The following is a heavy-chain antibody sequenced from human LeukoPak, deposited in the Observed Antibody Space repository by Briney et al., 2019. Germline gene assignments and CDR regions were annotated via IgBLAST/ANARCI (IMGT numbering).Heavy chain of an antibody. V-gene: IGHV3-33*01. CDR1: GFTFSSYG. CDR2: IWYDGSNK. J-gene: IGHJ3*02. Sequence: GGSLRLSCAASGFTFSSYGMHWVRQAPGKGLEWVAVIWYDGSNKYYADSVKGRFTISRDNSKNTLYLQMNSLRAEDTAVYYCARGAAYYDSSGPSNIWGQGTVVTVPS. CDR3: ARGAAYYDSSGPSNI. D-gene: IGHD3-22*01.